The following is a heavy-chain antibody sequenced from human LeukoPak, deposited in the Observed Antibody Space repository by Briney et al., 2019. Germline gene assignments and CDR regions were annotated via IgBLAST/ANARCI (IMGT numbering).Heavy chain of an antibody. D-gene: IGHD1-1*01. CDR1: GGSISGYS. Sequence: TSETLSLTCAVSGGSISGYSWSWIRQPPGKGLEWIGYIYYSGSTNYNPSLKSRVTISVDTSKNQFSLKLSSVTAADTAVYYCARGTGDYYYYYYMDVWGKGTTVTISS. V-gene: IGHV4-59*01. CDR2: IYYSGST. J-gene: IGHJ6*03. CDR3: ARGTGDYYYYYYMDV.